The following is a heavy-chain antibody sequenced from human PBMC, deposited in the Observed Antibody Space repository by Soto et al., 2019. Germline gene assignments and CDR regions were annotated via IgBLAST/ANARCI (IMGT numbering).Heavy chain of an antibody. CDR2: INNDGTNT. V-gene: IGHV3-74*01. Sequence: PGGSLRLSCAASGFTFRNSWMHWVRQAPGKGLVWVSRINNDGTNTDYADSVKGRFTISRDNSKNTLYLQMNSLRGEDTAVYFCARDGRNFNWFDPWGQGTLVTVSS. CDR1: GFTFRNSW. CDR3: ARDGRNFNWFDP. J-gene: IGHJ5*02. D-gene: IGHD1-1*01.